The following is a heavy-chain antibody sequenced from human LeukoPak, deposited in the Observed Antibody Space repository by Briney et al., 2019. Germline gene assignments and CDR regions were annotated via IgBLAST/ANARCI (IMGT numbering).Heavy chain of an antibody. Sequence: SQTLSLTCNVSGGSISSGDKYWSWIRQPPGKGLEWIGYIYYSGSTYYSPSLKSRLAITVDASENQFSLHLTSVTAADTAVYFCARVTRWAGLDFWGQGTLVTVSS. CDR3: ARVTRWAGLDF. CDR2: IYYSGST. J-gene: IGHJ4*02. V-gene: IGHV4-30-4*01. D-gene: IGHD2-21*02. CDR1: GGSISSGDKY.